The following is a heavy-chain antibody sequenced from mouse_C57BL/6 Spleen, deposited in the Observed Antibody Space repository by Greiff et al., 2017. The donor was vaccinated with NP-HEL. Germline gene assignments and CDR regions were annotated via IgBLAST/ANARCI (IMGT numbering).Heavy chain of an antibody. V-gene: IGHV1-81*01. CDR3: ARWYDYDGSYAMDY. Sequence: QVQLKESGAELARPGASVKLSCKASGYTFTSYGISWVKQRTGQGLEWIGEIYPRSGNTYYNEKFKGKATLTADKSSSTAYMELRSLTSEDSAVYFCARWYDYDGSYAMDYWGQGTSVTVSS. CDR1: GYTFTSYG. D-gene: IGHD2-4*01. CDR2: IYPRSGNT. J-gene: IGHJ4*01.